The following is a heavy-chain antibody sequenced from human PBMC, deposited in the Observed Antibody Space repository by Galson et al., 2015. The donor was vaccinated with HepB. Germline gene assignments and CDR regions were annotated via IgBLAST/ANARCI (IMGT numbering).Heavy chain of an antibody. D-gene: IGHD2-2*01. CDR3: AREDIVVVPAAYYYYYGMDV. J-gene: IGHJ6*02. Sequence: SVKVSCKASGYTFTGYYMHWVRQAPGQGLEWMGWINPNSGGTNYAQKFQGRVTMTRDTSISTAYMELSRLRSDDTAVYYCAREDIVVVPAAYYYYYGMDVWGQGTTVTVSS. V-gene: IGHV1-2*02. CDR1: GYTFTGYY. CDR2: INPNSGGT.